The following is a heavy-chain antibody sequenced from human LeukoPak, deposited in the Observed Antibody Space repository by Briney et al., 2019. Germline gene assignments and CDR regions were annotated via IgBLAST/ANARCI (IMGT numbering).Heavy chain of an antibody. J-gene: IGHJ4*02. Sequence: PGGSLRLSCAASGFTFTNYGMNWVRQAPGKGLEWVSGIIASGGTTYTADSVKGQFTISRGNSKNTLYLQMNSLRAEDTAVYYCARHTPGYSSGWTFDYWGQGTLVTVSS. CDR3: ARHTPGYSSGWTFDY. CDR2: IIASGGTT. CDR1: GFTFTNYG. V-gene: IGHV3-23*01. D-gene: IGHD6-19*01.